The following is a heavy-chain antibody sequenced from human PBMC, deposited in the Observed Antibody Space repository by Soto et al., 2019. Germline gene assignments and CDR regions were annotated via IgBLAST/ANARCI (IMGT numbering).Heavy chain of an antibody. V-gene: IGHV3-30-3*01. J-gene: IGHJ4*02. D-gene: IGHD2-21*01. Sequence: QVPLVESGGGVVQPGRSLRLSCAASGFTFSSYAMHWVRQAPGKGLEWVAVISYDGSNKYYADSVKGRFTISRDNSKNTLYLQMNSLRAEHTAVYYCARGYCGGDCFDYWGQGTLVTVSS. CDR1: GFTFSSYA. CDR2: ISYDGSNK. CDR3: ARGYCGGDCFDY.